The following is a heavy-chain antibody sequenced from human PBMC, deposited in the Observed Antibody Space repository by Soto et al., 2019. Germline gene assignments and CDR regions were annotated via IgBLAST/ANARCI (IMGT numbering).Heavy chain of an antibody. J-gene: IGHJ4*02. Sequence: GLSLRLPXAASGFTFSSYGMHWVRQAPGKGLEWVAVISYDGSNEYYADSVKGRFTISRDNSKSTLYLQLNSLRAEDTAVYYCARRSSGWYFDYWGQGTLVTVSS. CDR3: ARRSSGWYFDY. V-gene: IGHV3-30*03. CDR1: GFTFSSYG. CDR2: ISYDGSNE. D-gene: IGHD6-19*01.